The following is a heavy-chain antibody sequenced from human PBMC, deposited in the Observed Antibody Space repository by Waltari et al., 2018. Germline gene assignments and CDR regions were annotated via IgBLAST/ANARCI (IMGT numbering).Heavy chain of an antibody. CDR1: GGSISSHY. CDR2: IYYSGST. Sequence: QVQLQESGPGLVKPSETLSLTCTVSGGSISSHYWSWIRQPPGKGLEWIGYIYYSGSTNYNPSLKSRVTRSVDTSKNQFSLKLSSVTAADTAVYYCARDLGSGWSGVDYFDYWGQGTLVTVSS. J-gene: IGHJ4*02. D-gene: IGHD6-19*01. V-gene: IGHV4-59*11. CDR3: ARDLGSGWSGVDYFDY.